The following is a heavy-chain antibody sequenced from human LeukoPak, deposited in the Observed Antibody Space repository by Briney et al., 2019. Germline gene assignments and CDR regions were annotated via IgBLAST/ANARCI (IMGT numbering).Heavy chain of an antibody. D-gene: IGHD3-16*01. V-gene: IGHV3-74*01. Sequence: GGPLRLSCAASGLTFTRYWMHRVRQAPGKGLVWVSRINSAGNTTDYAESVKGRFSISRDNSKNTLSLQMNNLRVEDTAVYYCARGMRGSSAFDYWGQGTLVTVSS. CDR2: INSAGNTT. CDR3: ARGMRGSSAFDY. J-gene: IGHJ4*02. CDR1: GLTFTRYW.